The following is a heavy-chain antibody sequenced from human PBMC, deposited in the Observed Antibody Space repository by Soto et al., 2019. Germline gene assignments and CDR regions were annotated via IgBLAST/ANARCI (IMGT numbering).Heavy chain of an antibody. Sequence: SETVSLTCSVSGDSISSYYWSWIRQPPGKGLEWIGYMYNTGSTIYNPSLKSRVTISVDTSKNQFSLKLNSVTAADTAVYYCARDLWGYCGADCYPLDVWGQGTTVTVS. CDR1: GDSISSYY. CDR3: ARDLWGYCGADCYPLDV. D-gene: IGHD2-21*02. V-gene: IGHV4-59*01. J-gene: IGHJ6*02. CDR2: MYNTGST.